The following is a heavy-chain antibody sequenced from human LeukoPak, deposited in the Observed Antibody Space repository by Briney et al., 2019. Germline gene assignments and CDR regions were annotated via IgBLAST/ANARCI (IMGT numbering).Heavy chain of an antibody. J-gene: IGHJ4*02. CDR1: GGSFSGYY. V-gene: IGHV4-34*01. CDR3: ARPRAVAGTPRSELGY. Sequence: SETLSLTCAVYGGSFSGYYWSWIRQPPGKGLEWIGEINHSGSTNYNPSLKSRVTISVDTSKNQFSLKLSSVTAADTAVYYCARPRAVAGTPRSELGYWGQGTLVTVSS. CDR2: INHSGST. D-gene: IGHD6-19*01.